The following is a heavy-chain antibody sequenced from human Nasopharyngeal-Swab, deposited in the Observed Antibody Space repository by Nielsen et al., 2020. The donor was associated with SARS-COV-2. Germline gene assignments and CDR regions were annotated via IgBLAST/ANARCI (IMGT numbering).Heavy chain of an antibody. CDR1: GFIFSNYA. CDR2: IKQDGSEK. V-gene: IGHV3-7*01. CDR3: ARKGNYLGFDY. J-gene: IGHJ4*02. Sequence: GESLKISCAASGFIFSNYAMSWVRQAPGKGLEWVANIKQDGSEKYYVDSVKGRFTISRDNAKNSLYLQMNSLRAEDTAVYYCARKGNYLGFDYWGQGTLVTISS. D-gene: IGHD1-7*01.